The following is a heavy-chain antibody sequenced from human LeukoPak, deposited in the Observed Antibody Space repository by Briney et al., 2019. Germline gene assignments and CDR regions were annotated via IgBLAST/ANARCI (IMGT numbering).Heavy chain of an antibody. V-gene: IGHV3-7*03. CDR3: ARALRVSRSYYPYYYYGMDV. J-gene: IGHJ6*02. D-gene: IGHD1-26*01. CDR1: GFPFSSYS. CDR2: IKPDGTTK. Sequence: GGSLRLSCAASGFPFSSYSMTWVRQAPGKGLEWVANIKPDGTTKFYVDSVKGRFTISRDNSKNTLYLQMNSLRAEDTAVYYCARALRVSRSYYPYYYYGMDVWGQGTTVTVSS.